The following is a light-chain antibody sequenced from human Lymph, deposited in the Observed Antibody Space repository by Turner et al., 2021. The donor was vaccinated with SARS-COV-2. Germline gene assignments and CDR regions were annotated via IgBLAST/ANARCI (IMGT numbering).Light chain of an antibody. J-gene: IGLJ1*01. CDR3: AAWDDSLNGYV. V-gene: IGLV1-44*01. CDR2: SNK. Sequence: QSVLTQPPSASGTPGQRVTISCYGSSSNIGSNTVNWYQQLPGTAPKLLIYSNKQRPSGVPDRFSGSKSGTSASLAISGLQSEDEADYYCAAWDDSLNGYVFGTGTKVTVL. CDR1: SSNIGSNT.